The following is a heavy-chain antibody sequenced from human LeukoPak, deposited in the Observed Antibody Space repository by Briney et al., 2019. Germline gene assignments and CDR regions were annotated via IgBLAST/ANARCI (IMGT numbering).Heavy chain of an antibody. CDR2: IRVKNLGGTT. CDR1: GFTFGDYG. V-gene: IGHV3-49*04. J-gene: IGHJ4*02. CDR3: TRLMRLGLWTYHIDY. Sequence: GGSLRLSCAGSGFTFGDYGMGWVRQAPGKGLEWVGFIRVKNLGGTTEFAASVKGRFTISRDDSESIDYLQVNSLITEDTAMYYCTRLMRLGLWTYHIDYWGQGTLVTVSS. D-gene: IGHD3-16*01.